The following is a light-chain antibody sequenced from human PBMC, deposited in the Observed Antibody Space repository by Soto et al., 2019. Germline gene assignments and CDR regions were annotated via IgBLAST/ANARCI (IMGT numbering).Light chain of an antibody. Sequence: QSVLTQPPSASGTPGQRVTISCSGGSSNIGTNSVNWYQQLPGRAPKLLIYNTDLRPSGVPDRFSGSKSGTSASLAISGLQSEDEADYYCAAWDDSLNGFYVFGIGTKLTV. J-gene: IGLJ1*01. V-gene: IGLV1-44*01. CDR2: NTD. CDR1: SSNIGTNS. CDR3: AAWDDSLNGFYV.